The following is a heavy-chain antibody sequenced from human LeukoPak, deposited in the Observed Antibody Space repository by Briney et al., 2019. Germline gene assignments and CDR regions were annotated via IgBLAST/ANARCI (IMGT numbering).Heavy chain of an antibody. J-gene: IGHJ4*02. CDR3: GTLLSNGPFDY. V-gene: IGHV1-2*02. CDR1: GYTFTGYY. CDR2: IYPNSGAT. Sequence: GASVMVSCKASGYTFTGYYMHWVRQAPGQGLEWMGWIYPNSGATKYAQKFQGRVTMTRDTSISTAYMELSGLRSDDTAVYYCGTLLSNGPFDYWGQGSLVTVSS.